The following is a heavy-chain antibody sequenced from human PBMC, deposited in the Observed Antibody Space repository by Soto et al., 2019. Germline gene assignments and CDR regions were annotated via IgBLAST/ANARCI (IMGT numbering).Heavy chain of an antibody. CDR1: GFTFSSYA. D-gene: IGHD5-18*01. CDR3: AKSSDTAMVEIEY. Sequence: XGSLRLSCAASGFTFSSYAMSCVRQSPGKGLEWVSAISGSGGSTYYADSVKGRFTISRDNSKNTLYLQMNSLRAEDTAVYYCAKSSDTAMVEIEYWGQGTLVSVSS. J-gene: IGHJ4*02. V-gene: IGHV3-23*01. CDR2: ISGSGGST.